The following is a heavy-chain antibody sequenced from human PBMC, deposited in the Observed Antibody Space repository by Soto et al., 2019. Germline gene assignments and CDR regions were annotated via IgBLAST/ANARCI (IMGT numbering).Heavy chain of an antibody. CDR2: IYNSAAT. V-gene: IGHV4-30-2*01. D-gene: IGHD3-10*01. CDR3: ARLRLGNYGSGHFDF. CDR1: GGSTYSGAYS. J-gene: IGHJ4*01. Sequence: QLQLQESGSGLVKSSETLSLTCAVSGGSTYSGAYSWSWLRQPPGKVLEWIGHIYNSAATYSNPSLMSRVAMSVDTSKSHFSLKRTSVPAADTAVYYCARLRLGNYGSGHFDFWGHGTMVTVSS.